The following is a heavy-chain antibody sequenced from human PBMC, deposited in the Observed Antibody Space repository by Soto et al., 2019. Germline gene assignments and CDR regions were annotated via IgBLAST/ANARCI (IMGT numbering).Heavy chain of an antibody. CDR1: GFTFSIFA. CDR3: AKEVSLGSTVDLGY. V-gene: IGHV3-23*01. Sequence: GGSLSLSCAASGFTFSIFAISWVRQSPGKGLEWVSTISGSGGSTYYADAVKGRFSISRDNSMGTLYLQMKSLRVEDTAIYYCAKEVSLGSTVDLGYWGQGTLVTVYS. D-gene: IGHD7-27*01. CDR2: ISGSGGST. J-gene: IGHJ4*02.